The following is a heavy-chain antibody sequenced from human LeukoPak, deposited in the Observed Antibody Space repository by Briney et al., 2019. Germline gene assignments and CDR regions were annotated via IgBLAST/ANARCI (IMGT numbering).Heavy chain of an antibody. CDR2: IWYDGNNK. CDR1: GFTFSSYG. V-gene: IGHV3-33*01. D-gene: IGHD3-22*01. CDR3: ARGDYYDSSGYYFPDAFDI. J-gene: IGHJ3*02. Sequence: PGGSLRLSCAASGFTFSSYGMHWVRQAPGKGLEWVAVIWYDGNNKYYVDSVRGRFTISRDNSKNTLYLQMSSLRAEDTAVYYCARGDYYDSSGYYFPDAFDIWGQGTMVTVSS.